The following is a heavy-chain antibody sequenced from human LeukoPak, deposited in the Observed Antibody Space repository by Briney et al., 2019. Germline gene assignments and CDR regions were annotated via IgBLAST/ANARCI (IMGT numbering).Heavy chain of an antibody. V-gene: IGHV4-4*07. D-gene: IGHD3-9*01. CDR3: ARIFDRDV. Sequence: PSETLSLICTVSGGSTTNSYWSWIRHSAGTGMEWIGRIHATGSTNYNPSLTSRVSMSLDVPTNQFSLTLSAVTVADTATYYCARIFDRDVWGQGTLVTVSP. CDR1: GGSTTNSY. J-gene: IGHJ3*01. CDR2: IHATGST.